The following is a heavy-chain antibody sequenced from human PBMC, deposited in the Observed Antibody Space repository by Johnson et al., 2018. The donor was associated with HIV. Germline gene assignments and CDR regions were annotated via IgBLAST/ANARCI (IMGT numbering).Heavy chain of an antibody. V-gene: IGHV3-23*04. CDR3: AKDRAIYSSRAVVAFDI. Sequence: VQLVESGGGLVQPGGSLRLSCAASGFTFSSYAMSWVRQSPGKGLEWVSAVSGSTIYYADSVKGRFTISRDNAKNSRYLQMNSLRAEETAVYYCAKDRAIYSSRAVVAFDIWGQGTMVTVSS. CDR2: VSGSTI. J-gene: IGHJ3*02. CDR1: GFTFSSYA. D-gene: IGHD6-13*01.